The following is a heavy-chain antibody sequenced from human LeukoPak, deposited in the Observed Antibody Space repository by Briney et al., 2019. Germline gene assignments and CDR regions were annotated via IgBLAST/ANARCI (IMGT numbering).Heavy chain of an antibody. J-gene: IGHJ3*02. Sequence: ASAKVSCKASGYTFTSYGISWVRQAPGQGLEWMGGIIPIFGTANYAQKFQGRVTITTDESTSTAYMELSSLRSEDTAVYYCARVPTYDFWSGYYTGDAFDIWGQGTMVTVSS. CDR2: IIPIFGTA. D-gene: IGHD3-3*01. V-gene: IGHV1-69*05. CDR1: GYTFTSYG. CDR3: ARVPTYDFWSGYYTGDAFDI.